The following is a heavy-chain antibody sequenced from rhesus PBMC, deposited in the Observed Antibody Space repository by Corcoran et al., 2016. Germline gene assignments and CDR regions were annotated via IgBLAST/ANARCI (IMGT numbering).Heavy chain of an antibody. CDR2: IFGRCVLP. V-gene: IGHV4-173*01. Sequence: QLQLQESGPGLVKPSETLSLTCAVSGGSISSHYLSWIRQPPGKGLESIGRIFGRCVLPDYHPSLKSRVTISTDPSKNQFSLKLSSVTAADTAVYYCAGESGSYYLDAFDFWGQGLRVTVSS. J-gene: IGHJ3*01. CDR3: AGESGSYYLDAFDF. CDR1: GGSISSHY. D-gene: IGHD3-16*01.